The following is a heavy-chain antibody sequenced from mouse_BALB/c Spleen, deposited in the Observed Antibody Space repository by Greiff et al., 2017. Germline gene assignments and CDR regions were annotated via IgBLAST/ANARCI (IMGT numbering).Heavy chain of an antibody. J-gene: IGHJ4*01. CDR1: GFSLTSYG. CDR3: ARKGAVNYAMDY. Sequence: VMLVESGPGLVQPSQSLSITCTVSGFSLTSYGVHWVRQSPGKGLEWLGVIWSGGSTDYNAAFISRLSISKDNSKSQVFFKMNSLQANDTAIYYCARKGAVNYAMDYWGQGTSVTVSS. CDR2: IWSGGST. V-gene: IGHV2-2*02. D-gene: IGHD1-1*01.